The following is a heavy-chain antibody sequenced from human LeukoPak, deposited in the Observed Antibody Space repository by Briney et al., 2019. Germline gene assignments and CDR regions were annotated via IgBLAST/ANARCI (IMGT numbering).Heavy chain of an antibody. V-gene: IGHV4-38-2*02. CDR2: IYHSGST. CDR1: GYSISSGYY. Sequence: SETLSLTCTVSGYSISSGYYWGWIRQPPGKGLEWIGSIYHSGSTYYNPSLKSRVTKSVDTSKNQFSLKLSSVTATDTAVYYCARGPETNYYDSSGYYRTNWYFDLWGRGTLVTVSS. D-gene: IGHD3-22*01. J-gene: IGHJ2*01. CDR3: ARGPETNYYDSSGYYRTNWYFDL.